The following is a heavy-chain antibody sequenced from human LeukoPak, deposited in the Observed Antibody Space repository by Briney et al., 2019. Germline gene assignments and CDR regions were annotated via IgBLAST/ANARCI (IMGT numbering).Heavy chain of an antibody. D-gene: IGHD2-2*01. V-gene: IGHV1-2*02. Sequence: ASVKVSCKASGYTFTGYYMHWVRQAPGQGLEWMGWINPNSGGTNYAQKFQGRVTMTRDTSISTANMELSRLRSDDTAVYYCARDLRGWCSSTSCYYYYYMDVWGKGTTVTVSS. CDR3: ARDLRGWCSSTSCYYYYYMDV. J-gene: IGHJ6*03. CDR1: GYTFTGYY. CDR2: INPNSGGT.